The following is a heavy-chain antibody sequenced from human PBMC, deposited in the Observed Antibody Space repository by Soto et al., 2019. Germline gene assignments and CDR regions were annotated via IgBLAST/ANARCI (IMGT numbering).Heavy chain of an antibody. CDR2: IYYSGST. D-gene: IGHD3-10*01. Sequence: SDTLSLTCTVSGGSISSGDYYWSWIRQPPGKGLEWIGYIYYSGSTYYNPSLKSRVTISVDTSKNQFSLKLSYVTAADTAVYYCARAYGSEDAFDIWGQGTMVTVSS. V-gene: IGHV4-30-4*02. J-gene: IGHJ3*02. CDR3: ARAYGSEDAFDI. CDR1: GGSISSGDYY.